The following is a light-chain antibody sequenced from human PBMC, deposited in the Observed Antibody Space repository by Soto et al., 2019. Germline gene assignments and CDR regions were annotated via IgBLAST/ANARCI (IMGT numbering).Light chain of an antibody. Sequence: EIVLTQSPGTLSLSPGERATLSCRASQSVSSSYLAWYQQKPGQAPRLLIYGASSRATGIPDMFSGSGSGTDFTLTISRLEAEDFAVYYCQQYGNSPNTFGQGTKLEIK. CDR2: GAS. CDR3: QQYGNSPNT. CDR1: QSVSSSY. V-gene: IGKV3-20*01. J-gene: IGKJ2*01.